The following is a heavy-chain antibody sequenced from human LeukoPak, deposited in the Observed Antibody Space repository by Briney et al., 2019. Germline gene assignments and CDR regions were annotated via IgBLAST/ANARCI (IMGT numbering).Heavy chain of an antibody. Sequence: GGSLRLSCAASGFTFSSYAMHWVRQAPGKGREWGAVISYDGSKKYYADSVKGRFTISRENSKNTLYLQMNSLRAEDTAVYYCASAGRYYDILTGYYDYWGQGTLVTVSS. CDR1: GFTFSSYA. CDR2: ISYDGSKK. D-gene: IGHD3-9*01. J-gene: IGHJ4*02. V-gene: IGHV3-30-3*01. CDR3: ASAGRYYDILTGYYDY.